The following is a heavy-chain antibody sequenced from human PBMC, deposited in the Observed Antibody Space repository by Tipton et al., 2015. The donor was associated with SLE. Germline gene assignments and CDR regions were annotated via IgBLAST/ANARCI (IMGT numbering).Heavy chain of an antibody. CDR2: IYHSGRT. CDR1: GGSISSGNW. J-gene: IGHJ5*02. D-gene: IGHD2-2*01. CDR3: AREGPARNNRFDP. V-gene: IGHV4-4*02. Sequence: TLSLTCAVSGGSISSGNWWIWVRQPPGKGLEWIGEIYHSGRTNYNPSLKSRVTISVDKSKNHFSLNLSSVTAADTAVYYCAREGPARNNRFDPWGQGTLVTVSS.